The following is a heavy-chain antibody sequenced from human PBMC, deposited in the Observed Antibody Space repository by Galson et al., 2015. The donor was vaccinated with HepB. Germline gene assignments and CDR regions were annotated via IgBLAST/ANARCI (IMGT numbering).Heavy chain of an antibody. CDR3: AVGATVVTQDY. CDR2: IIPILGIA. J-gene: IGHJ4*02. CDR1: GGTFSSYA. D-gene: IGHD4-23*01. V-gene: IGHV1-69*04. Sequence: SVKVSCKASGGTFSSYAISWVRQAPGQGLEWMGRIIPILGIANYAQKFQGRVTITADKSTSTAYMELSSLRSEDTAVYYCAVGATVVTQDYWGQGTLVTVSS.